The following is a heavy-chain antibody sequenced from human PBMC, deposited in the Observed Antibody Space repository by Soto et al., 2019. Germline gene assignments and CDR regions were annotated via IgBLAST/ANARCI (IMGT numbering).Heavy chain of an antibody. CDR2: IYYSGST. J-gene: IGHJ4*02. Sequence: QLQLQESGPGLVKPSETLSLTCTVSGGSISSNNYYWGWIRQPPGKGLEWIGSIYYSGSTYYNPSLKTRVTISVDTSQNHFSRELSSVTAADAAVYSCARRGSGSDSDYWGQGTLVTVSS. CDR1: GGSISSNNYY. CDR3: ARRGSGSDSDY. D-gene: IGHD1-26*01. V-gene: IGHV4-39*02.